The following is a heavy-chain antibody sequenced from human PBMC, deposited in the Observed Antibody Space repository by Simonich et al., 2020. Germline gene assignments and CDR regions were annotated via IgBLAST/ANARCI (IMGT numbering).Heavy chain of an antibody. CDR2: ISSSSSYR. Sequence: EVQLVESGGGLVKPGGSLRLSCAASGFTFSSYSMNWVRQAPVKGLDGVSSISSSSSYRYYADSVKGRFTISRDNAKNSLYLQMNSLRAEDTAVHYCARELSGRTGDAFDIWGQGTMVTVSS. CDR3: ARELSGRTGDAFDI. D-gene: IGHD7-27*01. V-gene: IGHV3-21*01. J-gene: IGHJ3*02. CDR1: GFTFSSYS.